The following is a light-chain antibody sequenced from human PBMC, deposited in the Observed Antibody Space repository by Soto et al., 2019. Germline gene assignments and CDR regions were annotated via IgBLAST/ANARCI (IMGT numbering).Light chain of an antibody. J-gene: IGKJ2*01. CDR3: QQSYSTPRYT. V-gene: IGKV1-39*01. CDR2: TAS. Sequence: DIQMTQSPSSLSASIGDRVSITCRASQPISTSLNWFQQKPGKVPPLLIHTASRLASRVPSRFIGTGSGTDFTLTTSGLQPEDFATYYCQQSYSTPRYTFGQGTKVEIK. CDR1: QPISTS.